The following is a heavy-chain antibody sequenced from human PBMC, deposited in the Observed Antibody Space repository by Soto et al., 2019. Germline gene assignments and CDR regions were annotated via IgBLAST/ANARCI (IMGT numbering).Heavy chain of an antibody. CDR2: IYHSGSP. J-gene: IGHJ6*02. CDR1: GGSFSSNHW. D-gene: IGHD6-13*01. Sequence: QVQLQESGPGLVKPSGTLSLTCAVSGGSFSSNHWWNWVRQSPGKGLEWIGQIYHSGSPNYNPSHGSRVTISLDDSKNQLSLKLKSVTAADTAVYYCAGAPQPYYYYYGMDVWGQGTTVTVSS. V-gene: IGHV4-4*02. CDR3: AGAPQPYYYYYGMDV.